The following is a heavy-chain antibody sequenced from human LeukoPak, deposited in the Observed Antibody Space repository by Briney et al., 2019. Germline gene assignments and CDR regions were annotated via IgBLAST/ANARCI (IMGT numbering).Heavy chain of an antibody. CDR1: GFTFSNAW. J-gene: IGHJ4*02. CDR2: IKSKTDGGTT. D-gene: IGHD1-1*01. CDR3: TCRTPPGLVRLRSDY. Sequence: RPGGSLRLSCAASGFTFSNAWMSWVRQAPGKGLEWVGRIKSKTDGGTTDYAAPVKGRFTISRDDSKNTLYLQMNSLKTEDTAVYYCTCRTPPGLVRLRSDYWGQGTLVTVSS. V-gene: IGHV3-15*01.